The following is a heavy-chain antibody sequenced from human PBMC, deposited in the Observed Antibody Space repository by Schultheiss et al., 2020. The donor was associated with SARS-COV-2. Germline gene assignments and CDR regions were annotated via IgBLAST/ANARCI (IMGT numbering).Heavy chain of an antibody. V-gene: IGHV3-15*07. CDR1: GFTFSSYG. Sequence: GESLKISCAASGFTFSSYGMHWVRQAPGKGLEWVGRIKSKTDGGTTDYAAPVKGRFTISRDDSKNTLYLQMNSLKTEDTAVYYCTSDFDYWGQGTLVTVSS. J-gene: IGHJ4*02. CDR2: IKSKTDGGTT. CDR3: TSDFDY.